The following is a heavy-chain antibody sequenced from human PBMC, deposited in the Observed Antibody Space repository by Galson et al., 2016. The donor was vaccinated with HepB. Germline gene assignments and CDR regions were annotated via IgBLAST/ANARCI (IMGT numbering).Heavy chain of an antibody. J-gene: IGHJ5*02. CDR3: AIFHFTVIRGIVNSWLDP. Sequence: SVKVSCKASGGTPTTYPISWVRQAPGQGLEWMGGIIPILGRIDYAQRLKGRLTITADESTGTVYMQLSSLRSEDTAVYFCAIFHFTVIRGIVNSWLDPWGQETLVIVSS. V-gene: IGHV1-69*10. CDR1: GGTPTTYP. D-gene: IGHD3-10*01. CDR2: IIPILGRI.